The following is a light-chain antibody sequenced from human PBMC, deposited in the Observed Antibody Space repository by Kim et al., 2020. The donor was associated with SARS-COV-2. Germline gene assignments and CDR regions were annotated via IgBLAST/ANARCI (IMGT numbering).Light chain of an antibody. J-gene: IGKJ1*01. CDR3: QQYGSSRT. Sequence: LSPGERASLSCRASQSVSSSYLAWYQQKPGQAPRLLIYGASSRATGIPDRFSGSGSGTDFTLTISRLEPEDFAVYYCQQYGSSRTFGQGTKVDIK. V-gene: IGKV3-20*01. CDR2: GAS. CDR1: QSVSSSY.